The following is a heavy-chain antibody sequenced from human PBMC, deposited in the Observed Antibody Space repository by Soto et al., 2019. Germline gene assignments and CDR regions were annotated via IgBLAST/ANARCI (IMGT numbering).Heavy chain of an antibody. V-gene: IGHV3-21*01. CDR3: ARDSLTIFGEVVGEDSSSYGMGV. CDR1: GFTFSSYA. J-gene: IGHJ6*02. CDR2: ISSSGDFI. D-gene: IGHD3-3*01. Sequence: EVQLVESGGGLVKPGRSLRLSCAASGFTFSSYAMNWVRQAPGKGLEWVASISSSGDFIFYGDSVKGRFTISRDNPKNSVYLQMNSLRAEDTAVYYCARDSLTIFGEVVGEDSSSYGMGVWGQGTTVTVSS.